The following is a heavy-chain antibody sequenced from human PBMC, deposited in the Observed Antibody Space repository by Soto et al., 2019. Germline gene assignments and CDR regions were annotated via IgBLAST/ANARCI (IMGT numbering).Heavy chain of an antibody. CDR2: INSDGSST. CDR3: ARGAEDYDFWSGCLDY. D-gene: IGHD3-3*01. Sequence: GGSLRLSCAASGFTFSSYWMHWVRQAPGKGLVWVSRINSDGSSTSYADSVKGRFTISRDNAKNTLYLQMNSLRAEDTAVYYCARGAEDYDFWSGCLDYWGQGTLVTVSS. V-gene: IGHV3-74*01. CDR1: GFTFSSYW. J-gene: IGHJ4*02.